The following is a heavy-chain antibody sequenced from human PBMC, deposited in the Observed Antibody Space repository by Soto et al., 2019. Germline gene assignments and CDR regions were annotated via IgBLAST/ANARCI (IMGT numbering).Heavy chain of an antibody. D-gene: IGHD6-19*01. CDR3: ARDSIAVAGTDY. J-gene: IGHJ4*02. CDR2: ISSGSSGSSI. V-gene: IGHV3-48*01. CDR1: GFTFSSYG. Sequence: LRLSCEVSGFTFSSYGMNWVRQAPGKGLEWVSHISSGSSGSSIYYADSVKGRFTISRDNARNSLYLQMNSLRAEDTAVYYCARDSIAVAGTDYWGQGTLVTVSS.